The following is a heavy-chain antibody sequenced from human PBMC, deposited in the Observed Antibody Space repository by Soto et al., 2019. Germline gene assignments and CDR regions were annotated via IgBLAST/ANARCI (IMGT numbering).Heavy chain of an antibody. V-gene: IGHV4-39*01. CDR1: GGSISSSSYY. Sequence: SETLSLTCTVSGGSISSSSYYWGWIRQPPGKGLEWIGSIYYSGSTYYNPSLKSRVTISVDTSKNQFSLKLSSVTAADTAVYYCAKPGYGDYDEYFQHWGQGTLVTVSS. CDR3: AKPGYGDYDEYFQH. D-gene: IGHD4-17*01. CDR2: IYYSGST. J-gene: IGHJ1*01.